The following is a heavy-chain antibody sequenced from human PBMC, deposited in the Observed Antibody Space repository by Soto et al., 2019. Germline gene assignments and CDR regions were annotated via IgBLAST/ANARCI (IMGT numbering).Heavy chain of an antibody. Sequence: AASGVASSGYGMHRVRQAPGKGLEWVAGIWHDGTNKHYADSVRGRFTISRDNSENTLFLQMNSLRAEDTAVHYCAKGTGDFDYWGQGTLVTVSS. CDR1: GVASSGYG. V-gene: IGHV3-33*06. CDR3: AKGTGDFDY. J-gene: IGHJ4*02. CDR2: IWHDGTNK.